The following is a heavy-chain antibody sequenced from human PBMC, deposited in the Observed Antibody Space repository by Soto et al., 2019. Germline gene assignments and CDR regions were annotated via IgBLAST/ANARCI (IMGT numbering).Heavy chain of an antibody. CDR3: ARGPRGSSWYSPLPDY. CDR1: GFTFSSYG. Sequence: PGGSLRLSCAASGFTFSSYGMHWVRQAPGKGLEWVAVIWYDGSNKYYADSVKGRFTISRDNSKNTLYLQMNSLRAEDTAVYYCARGPRGSSWYSPLPDYWGQGTLVTSPQ. J-gene: IGHJ4*02. D-gene: IGHD6-13*01. V-gene: IGHV3-33*01. CDR2: IWYDGSNK.